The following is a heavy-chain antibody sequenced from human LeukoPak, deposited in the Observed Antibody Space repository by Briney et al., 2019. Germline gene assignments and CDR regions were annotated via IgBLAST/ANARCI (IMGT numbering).Heavy chain of an antibody. V-gene: IGHV3-23*01. D-gene: IGHD3-9*01. CDR3: AKWGDYDVLTGYYVSDY. CDR2: ITGSGGNT. CDR1: GFTFSNYA. J-gene: IGHJ4*02. Sequence: PGASLRLSCAASGFTFSNYAMSWVRQAPGKGLEWVSAITGSGGNTYYADSVKGRFTISRDNSKNTVLLQMNSLRAEDTAVYYCAKWGDYDVLTGYYVSDYWGQGTLVTASS.